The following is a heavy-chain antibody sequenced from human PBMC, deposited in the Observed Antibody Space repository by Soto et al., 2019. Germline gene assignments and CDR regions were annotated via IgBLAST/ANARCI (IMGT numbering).Heavy chain of an antibody. Sequence: QVQLVQSGAEVKKPGASVKVSCKASGYTFTSYDINWVRQATGQGLEWMGWMNPNSGNTGYAQKFQGRVSMTRNTSMSTVYMELSSLRSEDTAVYYCARVASASTGDFDYWGQGTLVTVSS. D-gene: IGHD2-8*02. CDR3: ARVASASTGDFDY. CDR2: MNPNSGNT. J-gene: IGHJ4*02. CDR1: GYTFTSYD. V-gene: IGHV1-8*01.